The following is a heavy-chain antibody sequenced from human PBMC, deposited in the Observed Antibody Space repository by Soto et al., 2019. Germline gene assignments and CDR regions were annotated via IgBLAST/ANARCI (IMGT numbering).Heavy chain of an antibody. D-gene: IGHD1-26*01. V-gene: IGHV3-33*01. J-gene: IGHJ4*02. CDR1: GFPLSDYG. CDR3: ASDRGSSYFDY. Sequence: VQLVESGGGVVQPGRSLRLSCAVSGFPLSDYGMHWVRQAPGKGLEWVAVIWYDESKKYYADSVKGRFTISRDNSKNTLYLQMNSLRAEDTAVYYCASDRGSSYFDYWGQGTLVTVSS. CDR2: IWYDESKK.